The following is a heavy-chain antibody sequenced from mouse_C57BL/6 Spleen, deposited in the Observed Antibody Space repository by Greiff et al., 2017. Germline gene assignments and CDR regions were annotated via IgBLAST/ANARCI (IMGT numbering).Heavy chain of an antibody. CDR1: GYTFTSYW. J-gene: IGHJ2*01. V-gene: IGHV1-53*01. CDR2: INPSNGGT. CDR3: AKYYGSSPFDY. D-gene: IGHD1-1*01. Sequence: QVQLQQPGTDLVKPGASVKLSCKASGYTFTSYWMHWVKQRPGQGLEWIGYINPSNGGTNYTETFKSQATLTVDKSSSTAYMQLSSMTSEDSAVYYCAKYYGSSPFDYWGQGTTLTVSA.